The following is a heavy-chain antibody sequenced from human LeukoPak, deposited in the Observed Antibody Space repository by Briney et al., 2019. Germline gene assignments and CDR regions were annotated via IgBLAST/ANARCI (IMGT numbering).Heavy chain of an antibody. Sequence: SETLSLTCIVSGDSISSSAYYWGWIRQPPGKGLEWIGQIYSSGSTYYNPSLESRVTISVEKSKNQFSLNLSSVTAADTAVYYCARDDTVTTFDYWGQGTLVTVSS. V-gene: IGHV4-39*07. D-gene: IGHD4-17*01. CDR2: IYSSGST. J-gene: IGHJ4*02. CDR1: GDSISSSAYY. CDR3: ARDDTVTTFDY.